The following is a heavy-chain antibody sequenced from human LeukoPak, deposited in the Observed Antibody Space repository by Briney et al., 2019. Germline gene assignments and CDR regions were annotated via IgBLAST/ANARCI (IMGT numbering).Heavy chain of an antibody. V-gene: IGHV3-48*02. CDR1: RFTFSSYA. J-gene: IGHJ4*02. CDR2: ISSTSSTI. CDR3: ASSRQVDS. Sequence: GGSLRLSCAASRFTFSSYAMSWVRQAPGKGLEWVSYISSTSSTIYNADSVKGRFTISRDNAKDSLYLQMNSLRDDDTAVYYCASSRQVDSWGQGTLVTVSS.